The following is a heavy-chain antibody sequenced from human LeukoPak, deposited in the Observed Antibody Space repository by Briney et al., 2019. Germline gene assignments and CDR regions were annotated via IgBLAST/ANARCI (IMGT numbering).Heavy chain of an antibody. J-gene: IGHJ3*02. Sequence: PGGSLRLSCAASGFTFSSYSMNWVRQAPGKGLEWVSSISSSSSYIYYADSVKGRFSISRDNAKNSLYLQMNSLRAEDTAVYYCARDQWVVGDAFDIWGQGTMVTVSS. CDR1: GFTFSSYS. CDR2: ISSSSSYI. CDR3: ARDQWVVGDAFDI. V-gene: IGHV3-21*01. D-gene: IGHD2-15*01.